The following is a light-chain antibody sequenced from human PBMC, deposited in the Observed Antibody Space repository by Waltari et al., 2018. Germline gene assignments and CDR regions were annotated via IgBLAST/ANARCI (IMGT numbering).Light chain of an antibody. CDR3: QQRVNWPSLT. CDR2: DAS. V-gene: IGKV3-11*01. J-gene: IGKJ4*01. CDR1: QNIYTY. Sequence: EIVLTQSPPTLSLSAGERATLSCRASQNIYTYLAWYQQKPGQAPRLLIHDASIRATGTPARFSGSGSGTDFTLTISSLEPEDFAVYYCQQRVNWPSLTFGGGTRVEIK.